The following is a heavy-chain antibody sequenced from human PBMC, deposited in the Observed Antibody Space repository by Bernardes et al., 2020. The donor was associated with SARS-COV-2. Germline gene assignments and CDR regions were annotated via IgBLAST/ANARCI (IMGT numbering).Heavy chain of an antibody. Sequence: WGSLRLSCAASGFTFSSSAMHWVRQAPGKGPESVAVISNDGSIKYYTDSVKGRFTISRDNSKNTLYLLMNSLRTDDTAVYYCTRGLELELITWFDYWGQGTLVTVSS. CDR1: GFTFSSSA. CDR3: TRGLELELITWFDY. V-gene: IGHV3-30-3*01. J-gene: IGHJ4*02. D-gene: IGHD1-7*01. CDR2: ISNDGSIK.